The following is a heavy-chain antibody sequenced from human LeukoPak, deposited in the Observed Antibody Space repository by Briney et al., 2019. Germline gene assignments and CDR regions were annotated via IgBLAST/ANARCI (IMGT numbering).Heavy chain of an antibody. V-gene: IGHV3-23*01. CDR1: GFTFSNYA. CDR2: ISGSGAGT. J-gene: IGHJ5*02. CDR3: ARVSGYCSGGSCYSPRWDWFDP. Sequence: GGSLRLSCAASGFTFSNYAMSWVRQAPGTGLEWVSGISGSGAGTYYADSVKGRFTISRDNAKNSLYLQMNSLRAEDTAVYYCARVSGYCSGGSCYSPRWDWFDPWGQGTLVTVSS. D-gene: IGHD2-15*01.